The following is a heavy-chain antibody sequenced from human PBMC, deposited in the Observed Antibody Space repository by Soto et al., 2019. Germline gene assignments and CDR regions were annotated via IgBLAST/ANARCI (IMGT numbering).Heavy chain of an antibody. V-gene: IGHV1-58*01. CDR1: GFTFPTSA. CDR2: IVVGSGNT. Sequence: QMQLVQSGPEVKKPGTSVKVSCKASGFTFPTSAVQWVRQARGQRLEWIGWIVVGSGNTNYAQKFQERVTANSQRSKGRANTQRSSLRYQHTAVYKSAADRDDDSYKLTTQHLGQGSLVTVFS. CDR3: AADRDDDSYKLTTQH. D-gene: IGHD4-4*01. J-gene: IGHJ1*01.